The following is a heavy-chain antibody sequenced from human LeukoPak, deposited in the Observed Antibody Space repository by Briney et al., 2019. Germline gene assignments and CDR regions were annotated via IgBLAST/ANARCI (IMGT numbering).Heavy chain of an antibody. Sequence: GASVKVSCKASGYTFTNHYIQWVRQAPGQGLEWIGTISPSGGTTTYAQKFQGRVTMTRDTSTNTVYMELYSLRSEDTAVFFCARDSSYWSLDCWGQGTLVTVSS. CDR1: GYTFTNHY. CDR3: ARDSSYWSLDC. D-gene: IGHD6-19*01. J-gene: IGHJ4*02. CDR2: ISPSGGTT. V-gene: IGHV1-46*01.